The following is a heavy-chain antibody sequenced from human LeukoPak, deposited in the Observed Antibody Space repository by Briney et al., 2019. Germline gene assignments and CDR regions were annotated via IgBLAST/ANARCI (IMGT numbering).Heavy chain of an antibody. J-gene: IGHJ4*02. V-gene: IGHV3-15*01. Sequence: GGSLRLSCAASGFTFTSYSMNWVRQTPGRGLEYIGRIKSKSDGGTVAYAAPVKGRFTISRDDSQNTLFLQMSSLKTEDTAVYYCTKDLACWGQGTLVTVSS. CDR1: GFTFTSYS. CDR3: TKDLAC. CDR2: IKSKSDGGTV.